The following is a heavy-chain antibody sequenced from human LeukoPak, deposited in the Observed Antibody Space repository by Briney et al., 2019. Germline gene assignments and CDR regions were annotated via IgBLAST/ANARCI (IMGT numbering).Heavy chain of an antibody. J-gene: IGHJ5*02. CDR2: INHSGST. CDR1: GGSFSGYY. CDR3: ARGPPYCTNGVCYSNWFDP. V-gene: IGHV4-34*01. Sequence: PSETLSLTCAVYGGSFSGYYWSWIRQPPGKGLDWIGEINHSGSTNYNPSLKSRVTISVDTSKNQFSLKLSSVTAADTAVYYCARGPPYCTNGVCYSNWFDPWGQGTLVTVSS. D-gene: IGHD2-8*01.